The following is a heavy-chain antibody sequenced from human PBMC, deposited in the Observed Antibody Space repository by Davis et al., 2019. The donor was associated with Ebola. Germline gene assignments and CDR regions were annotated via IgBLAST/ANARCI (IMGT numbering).Heavy chain of an antibody. J-gene: IGHJ4*02. CDR3: ARGPGYSGYESCFDY. Sequence: GESLKISCAASGFTFSSYEMNWVRQAPGKGLEWVSYISSSGSTIYYADSVKGRFTISRDNPKNTLYLQMNSLRAEDTAVYYCARGPGYSGYESCFDYWGQGTLVTVSS. V-gene: IGHV3-48*03. D-gene: IGHD5-12*01. CDR1: GFTFSSYE. CDR2: ISSSGSTI.